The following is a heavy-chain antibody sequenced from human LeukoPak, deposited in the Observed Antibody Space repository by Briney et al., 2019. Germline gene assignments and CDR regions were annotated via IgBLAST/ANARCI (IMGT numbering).Heavy chain of an antibody. Sequence: ASVKVSCKASGYTFTSYDINWGRQATGQGLEWMGWMNPNSGNTGYAQKFQGRVTMTRNTSISTAYMERSSLRSEDTAVYYCARGSHKSLCFGELSYYYGMDVWGQGTTVTVSS. CDR2: MNPNSGNT. CDR1: GYTFTSYD. V-gene: IGHV1-8*01. CDR3: ARGSHKSLCFGELSYYYGMDV. J-gene: IGHJ6*02. D-gene: IGHD3-10*01.